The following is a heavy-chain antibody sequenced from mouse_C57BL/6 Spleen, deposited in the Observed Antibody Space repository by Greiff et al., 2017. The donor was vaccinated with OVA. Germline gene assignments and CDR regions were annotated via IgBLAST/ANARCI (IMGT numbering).Heavy chain of an antibody. D-gene: IGHD2-5*01. CDR1: GYTFTSYW. V-gene: IGHV1-55*01. Sequence: QVQLQQSGAELVKPGASVKMSCKASGYTFTSYWITWVEQRPGQGLEWIGDIYPGSGSTNYNEKFKSKATLTVDTSSSTAYMQLSSLTSEDSAVYYCARYSNYGRAMDYWGQGTSVTVSS. CDR2: IYPGSGST. J-gene: IGHJ4*01. CDR3: ARYSNYGRAMDY.